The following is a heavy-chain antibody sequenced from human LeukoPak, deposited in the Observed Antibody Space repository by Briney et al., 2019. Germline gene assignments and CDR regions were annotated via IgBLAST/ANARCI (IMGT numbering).Heavy chain of an antibody. Sequence: SETLSLTCTVSGGSISSSGYYWGWIRQPPGKGLEWFGSIYYSGSTYYDPSLRSRVTISVDTSKNQFSLKLSSVTAADTAVYYCATRSYYYDSSGYEWGQGTLVTVSS. J-gene: IGHJ4*02. CDR3: ATRSYYYDSSGYE. V-gene: IGHV4-39*01. D-gene: IGHD3-22*01. CDR1: GGSISSSGYY. CDR2: IYYSGST.